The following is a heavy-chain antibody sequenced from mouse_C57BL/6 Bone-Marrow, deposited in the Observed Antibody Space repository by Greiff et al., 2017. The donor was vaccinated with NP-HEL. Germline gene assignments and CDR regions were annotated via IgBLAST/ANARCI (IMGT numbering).Heavy chain of an antibody. J-gene: IGHJ2*01. Sequence: EVKLMESGGSLIEHEGYIQLFCQASGFNLSGYWMHWICQAPGKGPEWLANIKYDGSEKYYAVYMKGWFAISRDHPKNFLYLQLSNLRNEYTVMYYCASATVLRLRGDDWGQGTTLTVSS. CDR2: IKYDGSEK. V-gene: IGHV5-21*01. CDR3: ASATVLRLRGDD. D-gene: IGHD3-2*02. CDR1: SGFNLSGYW.